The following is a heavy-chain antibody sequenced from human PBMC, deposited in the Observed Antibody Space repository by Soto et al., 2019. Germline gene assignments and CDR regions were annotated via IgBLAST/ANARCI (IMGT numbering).Heavy chain of an antibody. J-gene: IGHJ6*02. V-gene: IGHV4-39*01. CDR3: ARQGFGVLHGLVDV. D-gene: IGHD3-10*01. CDR2: IYYSGST. Sequence: SETLSLTCTVSSGSISSSGYYWGWIRQPPGKGLEWIGSIYYSGSTYYNPALKSRVTISVDTSKNQFSLKLSSVTVADAAVYYCARQGFGVLHGLVDVWGQGTTVTVS. CDR1: SGSISSSGYY.